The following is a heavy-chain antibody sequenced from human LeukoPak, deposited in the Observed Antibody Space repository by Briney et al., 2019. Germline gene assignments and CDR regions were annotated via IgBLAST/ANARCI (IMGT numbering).Heavy chain of an antibody. CDR1: GLTFSNYA. D-gene: IGHD3-9*01. CDR3: AKWGDYDVLTGYYDSDY. V-gene: IGHV3-23*01. Sequence: GASLRLSCAASGLTFSNYAMSWVRQAPGKGLEWVSAVSGRDTSTYYTDSVKGRFTISRDNSKNTLYLQMNSLSAEDTAIYYCAKWGDYDVLTGYYDSDYWGQGTLVTVSS. CDR2: VSGRDTST. J-gene: IGHJ4*02.